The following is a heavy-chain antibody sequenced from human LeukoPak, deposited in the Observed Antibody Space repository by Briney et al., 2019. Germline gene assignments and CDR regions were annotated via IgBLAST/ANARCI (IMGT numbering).Heavy chain of an antibody. CDR3: ARGVVAATFYYYMDV. CDR2: INPNSGGT. Sequence: ASVKVSCKASGYTFTRYYMHWVRQAPGQGLEWMGWINPNSGGTNYAPKFQGRVSMTRDTSISTAYMELSRLRSDDTAVYYCARGVVAATFYYYMDVWGKGTTVTVSS. V-gene: IGHV1-2*02. CDR1: GYTFTRYY. J-gene: IGHJ6*03. D-gene: IGHD2-15*01.